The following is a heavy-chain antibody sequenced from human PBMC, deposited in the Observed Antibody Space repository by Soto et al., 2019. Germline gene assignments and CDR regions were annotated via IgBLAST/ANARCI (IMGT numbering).Heavy chain of an antibody. V-gene: IGHV1-69*13. CDR1: GGTLSGYA. CDR2: IIPIFGTA. Sequence: SVKVSWKAPGGTLSGYAISLVRQAPGQGLEWMGGIIPIFGTANYAQKFQGRVTITADESTSTAYMELSSLRSEDTAVYYCARDFIFACRFGVVICRPSGAYGMDVWGQGTTVTVSS. J-gene: IGHJ6*02. CDR3: ARDFIFACRFGVVICRPSGAYGMDV. D-gene: IGHD3-3*01.